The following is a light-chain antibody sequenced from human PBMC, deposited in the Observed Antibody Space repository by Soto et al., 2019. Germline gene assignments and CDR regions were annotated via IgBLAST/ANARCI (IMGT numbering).Light chain of an antibody. CDR3: SSYTSSSTRLYV. V-gene: IGLV2-14*01. Sequence: QSALTQPASVSGSPGQSITISCTGTSSDVGGYNHVSWYQQYPGKAPKVIIYELSNRPSGISNRFSGSKSGNTDSLTISGLQAEDEADYYCSSYTSSSTRLYVFGTGTKLTVL. J-gene: IGLJ1*01. CDR2: ELS. CDR1: SSDVGGYNH.